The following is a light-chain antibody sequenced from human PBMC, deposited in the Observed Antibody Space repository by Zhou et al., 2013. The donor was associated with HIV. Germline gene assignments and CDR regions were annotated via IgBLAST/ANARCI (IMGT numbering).Light chain of an antibody. CDR2: DTS. Sequence: EIVLTQSPGTLSLSPGERATLSCRASQTVSRSFLNWYQQKPGQAPSLLIYDTSRRATGIPDRFSGSGSGTDFTLTISRLEPEDFAVYFCQQSDTPPLTFGGGTKVEIK. CDR3: QQSDTPPLT. V-gene: IGKV3-20*01. J-gene: IGKJ4*01. CDR1: QTVSRSF.